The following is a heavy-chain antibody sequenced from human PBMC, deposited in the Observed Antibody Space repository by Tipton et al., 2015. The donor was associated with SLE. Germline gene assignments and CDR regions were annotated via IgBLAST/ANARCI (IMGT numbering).Heavy chain of an antibody. D-gene: IGHD4-17*01. V-gene: IGHV4-61*09. CDR2: IYTTGSA. J-gene: IGHJ4*02. CDR3: ASFPLGLRPPLY. Sequence: TLSLTCTVSGASISSRNYYWSWFRRPAGKGLEWIGHIYTTGSANYNPSLKSRVTISMDTSKNHFSLKLTSVTAADTAVYYCASFPLGLRPPLYWGQGALVTVSS. CDR1: GASISSRNYY.